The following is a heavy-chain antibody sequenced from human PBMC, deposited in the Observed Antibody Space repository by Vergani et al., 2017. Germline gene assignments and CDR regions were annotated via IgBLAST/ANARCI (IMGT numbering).Heavy chain of an antibody. CDR1: GFSFSDHY. D-gene: IGHD3-22*01. CDR3: AKDGYYDSSGQNMDV. CDR2: ISNSGNTI. Sequence: QVQLVESGGGLVKPGGSLRLSCAASGFSFSDHYMTWIRQAPGKGLEWVSYISNSGNTIEYADSVKGRFTISRDNSKNTLYLQMNSLRTEDTAVYFCAKDGYYDSSGQNMDVWGKGTTVTVSS. J-gene: IGHJ6*03. V-gene: IGHV3-11*04.